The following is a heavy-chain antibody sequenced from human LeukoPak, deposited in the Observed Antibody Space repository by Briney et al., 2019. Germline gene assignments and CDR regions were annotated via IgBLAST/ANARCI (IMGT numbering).Heavy chain of an antibody. Sequence: GASVKVSCKASGGTFTSYTISWVRQAPGQGLEWMGRIIPILGIANYAQKFQGRVTITADKSTSTAYMELSSLRSEDAAVCYTSVWYGGVDYWGQGTLVTVSS. V-gene: IGHV1-69*02. CDR1: GGTFTSYT. D-gene: IGHD3-10*01. J-gene: IGHJ4*02. CDR2: IIPILGIA. CDR3: SVWYGGVDY.